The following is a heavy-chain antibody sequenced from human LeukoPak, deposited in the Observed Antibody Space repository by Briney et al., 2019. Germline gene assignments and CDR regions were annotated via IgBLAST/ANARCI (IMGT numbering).Heavy chain of an antibody. Sequence: ASVKVSCKASGYTFTSYDINWVRQATGQGVEWRGWMNPNSGNTGYAQKFQGRVTLTSNTSISTAYMELSSLRSEDTAVYYCASLGYYYDSSGYSYYFAYWGQGTLVTVSS. CDR1: GYTFTSYD. J-gene: IGHJ4*02. V-gene: IGHV1-8*01. CDR3: ASLGYYYDSSGYSYYFAY. CDR2: MNPNSGNT. D-gene: IGHD3-22*01.